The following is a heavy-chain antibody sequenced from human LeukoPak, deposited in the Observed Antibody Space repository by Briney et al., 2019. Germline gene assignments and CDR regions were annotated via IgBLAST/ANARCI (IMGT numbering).Heavy chain of an antibody. CDR3: ARVKSIGFYFDY. Sequence: PGGTLRLSCAASGFTFGSYGMSWIRQPAGKGLEWIGRIYTSGSTSYNPSLKSRVTMSVDTSKNQFSLTLRSVTAADTAVYYCARVKSIGFYFDYWGQGTLVTVSS. CDR2: IYTSGST. D-gene: IGHD6-6*01. J-gene: IGHJ4*02. CDR1: GFTFGSYG. V-gene: IGHV4-4*07.